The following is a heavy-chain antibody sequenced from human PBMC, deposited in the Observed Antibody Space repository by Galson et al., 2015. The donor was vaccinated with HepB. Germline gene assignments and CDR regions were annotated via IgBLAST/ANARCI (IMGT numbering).Heavy chain of an antibody. Sequence: SLRLSCAASGFTFSSYAMHWVRQAPGKGLEYVSAISSNGGSTYYADSVKGRFTISRDNSKNTLYLQMSSLRAEDTAVYYCVKSTRYCSGGSCYSLLNYWGQGTLVTVSS. CDR1: GFTFSSYA. D-gene: IGHD2-15*01. CDR3: VKSTRYCSGGSCYSLLNY. CDR2: ISSNGGST. J-gene: IGHJ4*02. V-gene: IGHV3-64D*06.